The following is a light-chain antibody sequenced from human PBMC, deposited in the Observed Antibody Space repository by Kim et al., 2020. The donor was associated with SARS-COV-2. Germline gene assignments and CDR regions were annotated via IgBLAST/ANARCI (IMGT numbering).Light chain of an antibody. CDR2: DAS. J-gene: IGKJ1*01. CDR3: QHFNNYPWT. CDR1: QGISSA. V-gene: IGKV1D-13*01. Sequence: AIQLTQSPSSLSASVGDRVTITCRASQGISSALAWYQQKPGKAPKLLIYDASSLESGVPSRFSGSGSGTDFTLTISSLQPEDFATYYFQHFNNYPWTFGQGTKVDIK.